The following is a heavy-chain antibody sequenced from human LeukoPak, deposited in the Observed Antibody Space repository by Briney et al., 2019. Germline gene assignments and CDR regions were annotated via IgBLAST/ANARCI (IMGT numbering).Heavy chain of an antibody. V-gene: IGHV1-18*01. CDR3: ARDVPMTTVTTRLDAFDI. CDR2: ISAYNGNT. CDR1: GYTFTSYG. Sequence: ASVKVSFKASGYTFTSYGISWVRQAPGQGLEWMGWISAYNGNTNYAQKLQGRVTMTTDTSTSTAYMELRSLRSDDTAVYYCARDVPMTTVTTRLDAFDIWGQGTMVTVSS. J-gene: IGHJ3*02. D-gene: IGHD4-17*01.